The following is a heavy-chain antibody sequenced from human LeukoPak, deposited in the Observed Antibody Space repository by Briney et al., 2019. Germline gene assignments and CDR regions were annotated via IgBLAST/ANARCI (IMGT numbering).Heavy chain of an antibody. CDR1: GYSISSGYY. CDR3: ARRRTGVSFDY. D-gene: IGHD3-10*01. Sequence: SETLSLTCAVSGYSISSGYYWGWIRQPPRKGLEWIGSIYHSGSTYYKPSLKRRATISVDTSKNQSSLKLSSVPAAATAVYYCARRRTGVSFDYWGQGTLVTVSS. CDR2: IYHSGST. V-gene: IGHV4-38-2*01. J-gene: IGHJ4*02.